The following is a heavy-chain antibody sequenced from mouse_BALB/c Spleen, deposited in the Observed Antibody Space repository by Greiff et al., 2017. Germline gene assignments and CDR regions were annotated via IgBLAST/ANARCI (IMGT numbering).Heavy chain of an antibody. D-gene: IGHD5-1*01. Sequence: EVMLVESGGGLVQPGGSLRLSCATSGFTFTDYYMSWVRQPPGKALEWLGFIRNKANSYTTEYSASVKGRFTISRDNSQSILYLQMNTLRAEDSATYYCARDIEYDYWGQGTTLTVSS. CDR3: ARDIEYDY. CDR1: GFTFTDYY. V-gene: IGHV7-3*02. J-gene: IGHJ2*01. CDR2: IRNKANSYTT.